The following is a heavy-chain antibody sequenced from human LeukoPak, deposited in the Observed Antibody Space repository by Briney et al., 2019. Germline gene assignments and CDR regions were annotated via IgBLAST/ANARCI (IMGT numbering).Heavy chain of an antibody. Sequence: SETLSLTCTVSGGSISSYYWSWIRQPAGKGLEWIGRIYTSGTTHYDPSLKSRVTMSVDTSKNQFSLKLSSVTAADTAVYYCARDSSSTQVYYYYYMDVWGKGTTVTVSS. CDR1: GGSISSYY. V-gene: IGHV4-4*07. CDR3: ARDSSSTQVYYYYYMDV. CDR2: IYTSGTT. J-gene: IGHJ6*03. D-gene: IGHD2-2*01.